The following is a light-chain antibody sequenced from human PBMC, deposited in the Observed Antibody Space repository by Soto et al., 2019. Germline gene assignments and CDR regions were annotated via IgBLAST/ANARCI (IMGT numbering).Light chain of an antibody. CDR1: SSNIGDNP. CDR3: SAWDASLDAWV. V-gene: IGLV1-44*01. CDR2: RDD. J-gene: IGLJ3*02. Sequence: QSVLTQPPSASGAPGQWVTISCSGSSSNIGDNPVNWYRHHPGTAAKVLMYRDDHRPSGVPYRFSGSKSATSASLAISGLQSDDESDYYCSAWDASLDAWVFGGGTKLTVL.